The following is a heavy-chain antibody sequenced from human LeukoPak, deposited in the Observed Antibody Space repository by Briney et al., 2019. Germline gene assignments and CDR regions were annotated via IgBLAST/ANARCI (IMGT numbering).Heavy chain of an antibody. Sequence: SETLSLTCTVSGGSISSSSYYWGWIRQPPGKGLEWIGSIYYSGSTYYNPSLKSRVTISVDTSKNQFSLKLSSVTAADTAVYYCARQKGGLNGVDYWGQGTLVTVSS. J-gene: IGHJ4*02. CDR3: ARQKGGLNGVDY. CDR2: IYYSGST. V-gene: IGHV4-39*01. CDR1: GGSISSSSYY. D-gene: IGHD3-10*01.